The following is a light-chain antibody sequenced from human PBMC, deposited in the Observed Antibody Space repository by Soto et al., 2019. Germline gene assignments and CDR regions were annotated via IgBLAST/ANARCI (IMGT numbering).Light chain of an antibody. CDR1: QSVSSY. V-gene: IGKV3-20*01. Sequence: EIVLTQSPATLSLSPGEGATLSCRASQSVSSYLAWYQQKPGQAPRLLIYGASNRATGIPDRFSGSGSGTDFTLTISRLEPEDFAVYYCQQYGSSGTFGQGTKVDI. CDR3: QQYGSSGT. CDR2: GAS. J-gene: IGKJ1*01.